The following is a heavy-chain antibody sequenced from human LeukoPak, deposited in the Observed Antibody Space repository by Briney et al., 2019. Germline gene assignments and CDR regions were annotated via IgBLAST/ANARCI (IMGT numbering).Heavy chain of an antibody. CDR2: IYYSGST. D-gene: IGHD3-22*01. Sequence: SQTLSLTCTVSGGSISSGSHYWSWIRQPPGKGLEWIGYIYYSGSTNYSPSLKSRVTISVDTSKNQFSLKLSSVTAADTAVYYCARGGADSSGYYYGGTDFDYWGQGTLVTVSS. CDR1: GGSISSGSHY. CDR3: ARGGADSSGYYYGGTDFDY. V-gene: IGHV4-61*01. J-gene: IGHJ4*02.